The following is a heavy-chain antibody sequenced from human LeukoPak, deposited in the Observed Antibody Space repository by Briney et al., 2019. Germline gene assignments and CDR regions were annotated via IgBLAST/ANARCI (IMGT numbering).Heavy chain of an antibody. D-gene: IGHD1-14*01. J-gene: IGHJ4*02. CDR1: GYTXXGYY. V-gene: IGHV1-2*06. CDR2: INPNSGDT. CDR3: AKAKPQGSDRDFDY. Sequence: SVKVSCKTSGYTXXGYYMHWVRQAPGQGLEWMGRINPNSGDTNYAQKFQGRVTMTGDTSITTAYMELNSLRSDDTAVYYCAKAKPQGSDRDFDYWGQGTLVTVSS.